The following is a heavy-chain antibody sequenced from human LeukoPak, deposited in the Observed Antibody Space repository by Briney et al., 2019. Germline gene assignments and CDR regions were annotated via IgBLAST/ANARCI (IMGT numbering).Heavy chain of an antibody. V-gene: IGHV1-18*01. CDR3: ASGGYSYGNFDY. CDR1: GYTLTSYG. Sequence: ASVKVSCKASGYTLTSYGISWVRQAPGQALEWMGWISAYNCSTNYAQKLQGRVTMTTDTSTSTPYMELRSLRSDDTAVYYCASGGYSYGNFDYWGQGTLVTVSS. D-gene: IGHD5-18*01. J-gene: IGHJ4*02. CDR2: ISAYNCST.